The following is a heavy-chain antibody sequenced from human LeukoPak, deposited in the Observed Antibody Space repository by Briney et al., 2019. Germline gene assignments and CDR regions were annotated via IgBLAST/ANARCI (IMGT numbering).Heavy chain of an antibody. CDR1: GFTFGDYA. D-gene: IGHD2-8*01. J-gene: IGHJ4*02. CDR2: IRSKAYGGTT. V-gene: IGHV3-49*04. Sequence: GGSLRLSCTASGFTFGDYAMSWVRQAPGKGLEWVGFIRSKAYGGTTEYAASVKGRFTISRDDSKSIAYLQMNSLKTEDTAVYYCTRGPTQWLIDYWSQGTLVTVSS. CDR3: TRGPTQWLIDY.